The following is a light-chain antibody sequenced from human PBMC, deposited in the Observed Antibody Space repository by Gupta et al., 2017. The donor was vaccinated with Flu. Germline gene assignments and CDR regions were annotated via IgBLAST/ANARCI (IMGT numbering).Light chain of an antibody. CDR1: TSANNNL. Sequence: GTLSLSPGERTTVSCRVCTSANNNLLTWHQQKPGQVPRLLIYGASSWATGIPYRFSGSGSGTDFTLTIRILNPEDFAVYYCQEEDIAVYTLGQGTKLEIK. CDR2: GAS. CDR3: QEEDIAVYT. J-gene: IGKJ2*01. V-gene: IGKV3-20*01.